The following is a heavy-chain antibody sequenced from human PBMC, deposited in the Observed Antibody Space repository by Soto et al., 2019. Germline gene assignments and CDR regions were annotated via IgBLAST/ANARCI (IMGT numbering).Heavy chain of an antibody. CDR2: IVPLSDRT. Sequence: QVQLVQSGAEVKKPGSSLKVSCTVFGETLNSTPIGWVRQAPGQGLEWVGGIVPLSDRTNYAQELQGRVTVTADGSTSTVYMELSNLKSDDTAVYYCARKSGRDCHSGGGCFSLDVWGQGSLITVSS. V-gene: IGHV1-69*01. CDR3: ARKSGRDCHSGGGCFSLDV. J-gene: IGHJ4*02. D-gene: IGHD2-15*01. CDR1: GETLNSTP.